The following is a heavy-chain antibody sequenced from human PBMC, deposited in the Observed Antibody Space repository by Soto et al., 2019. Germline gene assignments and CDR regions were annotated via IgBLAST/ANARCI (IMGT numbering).Heavy chain of an antibody. CDR1: EFTFINYA. V-gene: IGHV3-23*01. D-gene: IGHD5-18*01. CDR2: ISYGGGTT. Sequence: PGGSLRLSCAASEFTFINYAMSWVRQAPGKGLEWVSAISYGGGTTYYADSVKGRFTISRDNSKNTLYLQMNSLRAEDTAVYYCARDSGYSYGPPDYWGQGTLVTVSS. CDR3: ARDSGYSYGPPDY. J-gene: IGHJ4*02.